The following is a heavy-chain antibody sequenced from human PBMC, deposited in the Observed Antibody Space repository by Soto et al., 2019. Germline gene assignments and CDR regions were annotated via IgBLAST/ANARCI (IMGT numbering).Heavy chain of an antibody. V-gene: IGHV1-18*01. CDR2: ISAYNGNT. D-gene: IGHD6-19*01. CDR1: GYTFTSYG. J-gene: IGHJ6*03. Sequence: GASVKVSCKASGYTFTSYGISWVRQAPGQGLEWMGWISAYNGNTNYAQKLQGRVTMTTDTSTSTAYMELRSLRSDDTAVYYCARDRLSSGWYVGYYYYYMDVWGKGTTVTVSS. CDR3: ARDRLSSGWYVGYYYYYMDV.